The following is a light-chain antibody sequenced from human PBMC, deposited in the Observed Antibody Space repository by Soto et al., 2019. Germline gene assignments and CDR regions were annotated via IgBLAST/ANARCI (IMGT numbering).Light chain of an antibody. J-gene: IGKJ2*03. CDR2: GAS. CDR3: QQYGDSPPYS. CDR1: QSVYYSY. Sequence: ENVLTQSPGTLSLSPGEGATLSCRASQSVYYSYLAWYQQKPGQAPRLLIYGASHRATGIPDRFSGSGSGTDFTLTINRLEPEDFAVYYCQQYGDSPPYSFGQGTRLDIK. V-gene: IGKV3-20*01.